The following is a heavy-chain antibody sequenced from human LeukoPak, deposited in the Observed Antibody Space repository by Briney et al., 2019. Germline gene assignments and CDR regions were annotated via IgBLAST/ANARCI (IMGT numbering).Heavy chain of an antibody. CDR2: IATGGNTI. D-gene: IGHD6-19*01. J-gene: IGHJ4*02. CDR3: ARDQWLDF. V-gene: IGHV3-48*01. Sequence: GGSLRLSCAASGFTFSGYIMNWVRPAPGKGPEWVSFIATGGNTIYYADSVKGRFTVSRDNAKNSLYLQMNSLRAEDTAVYYCARDQWLDFWGQGTLVTVSS. CDR1: GFTFSGYI.